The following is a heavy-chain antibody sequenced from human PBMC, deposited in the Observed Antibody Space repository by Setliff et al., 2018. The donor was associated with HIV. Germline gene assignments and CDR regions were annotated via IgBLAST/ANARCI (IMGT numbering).Heavy chain of an antibody. Sequence: PSETLSLTCAVSGYSISSGYYWGWIRQPPGKGLEWIGCIYQSGSTYYNVSLKSRVIISVDTSKNQFSLKLNSVTAADTAIYYCAVHRAVAGANYFDFWGQGTLVTVSS. CDR2: IYQSGST. D-gene: IGHD6-19*01. J-gene: IGHJ4*02. CDR3: AVHRAVAGANYFDF. V-gene: IGHV4-38-2*01. CDR1: GYSISSGYY.